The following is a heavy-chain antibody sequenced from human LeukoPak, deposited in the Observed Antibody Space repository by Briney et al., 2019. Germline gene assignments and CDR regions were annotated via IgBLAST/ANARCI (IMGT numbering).Heavy chain of an antibody. Sequence: GESLKISCKGSGYSFTSYWIGWVRQMPGKGLEWMGIIYPGDSGTRYSPSFQGQVTISADKSISTAYLQWSSLKASDTAIYYCAREYCSGGSCYQSTHYYMDVWGKGTTVTVSS. CDR1: GYSFTSYW. CDR3: AREYCSGGSCYQSTHYYMDV. D-gene: IGHD2-15*01. CDR2: IYPGDSGT. V-gene: IGHV5-51*01. J-gene: IGHJ6*03.